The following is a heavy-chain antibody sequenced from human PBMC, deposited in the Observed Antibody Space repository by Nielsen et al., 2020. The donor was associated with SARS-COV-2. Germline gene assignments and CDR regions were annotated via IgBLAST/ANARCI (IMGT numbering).Heavy chain of an antibody. D-gene: IGHD5-24*01. CDR1: GGSISSYY. CDR2: IYYSGST. Sequence: SETLSLTCTVSGGSISSYYWSWIRQHPGKGLEWIGYIYYSGSTYYNPSLKSRVTISVDTSTNQFSLRLNSVTAADTAQYYCARDRQGYNYYYGMDVWGQGTTVTVS. J-gene: IGHJ6*02. CDR3: ARDRQGYNYYYGMDV. V-gene: IGHV4-59*12.